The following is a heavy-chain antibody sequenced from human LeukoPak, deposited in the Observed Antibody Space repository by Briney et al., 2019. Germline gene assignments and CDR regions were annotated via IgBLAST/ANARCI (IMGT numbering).Heavy chain of an antibody. D-gene: IGHD5-24*01. V-gene: IGHV3-11*01. Sequence: GGSLRLSCAASGFSFSDYYMTWIRQAPGKGLEWVSYMSPSGNDLYHADSVKGRFTISRDNANNSLYLQMNSLRAEDTAVYYCARGRREGTGSDLWGQGTLVTASS. J-gene: IGHJ5*02. CDR2: MSPSGNDL. CDR1: GFSFSDYY. CDR3: ARGRREGTGSDL.